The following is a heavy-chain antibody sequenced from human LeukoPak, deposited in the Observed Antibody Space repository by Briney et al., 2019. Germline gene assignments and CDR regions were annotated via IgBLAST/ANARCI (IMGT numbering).Heavy chain of an antibody. Sequence: GGSLRLSCAASGFTFSNAWMSWVRQAPGKGLEWVSRIKSKTDGGTTDYAAPVKGRFTISRDDSKNTLYLQMNSLKTEDTAVYYCTTDPTQTASDYWGQGTLVTVSS. D-gene: IGHD1-1*01. J-gene: IGHJ4*02. CDR2: IKSKTDGGTT. CDR1: GFTFSNAW. CDR3: TTDPTQTASDY. V-gene: IGHV3-15*01.